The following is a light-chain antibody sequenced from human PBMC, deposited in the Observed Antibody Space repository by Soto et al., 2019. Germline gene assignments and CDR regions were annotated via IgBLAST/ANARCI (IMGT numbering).Light chain of an antibody. CDR3: LQDYNYPWT. J-gene: IGKJ1*01. Sequence: DIQMTQSPSTLSGSVGDRVTITCRASQTISSWLAWYQQKPGKAPKLLIYKASTLKSGVPSRFSGSGSGTEFTLTISSLQPDDCATYYCLQDYNYPWTFGQGTKVDIK. CDR2: KAS. CDR1: QTISSW. V-gene: IGKV1-5*03.